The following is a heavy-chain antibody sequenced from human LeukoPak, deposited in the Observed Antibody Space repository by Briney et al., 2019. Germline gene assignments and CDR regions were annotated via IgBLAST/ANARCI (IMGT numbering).Heavy chain of an antibody. J-gene: IGHJ5*02. V-gene: IGHV4-30-4*01. Sequence: ASETLSLTCTVSGGSISSGDYEWSWIRQPPGKGLEWIGYINYSGNTYYSPSLKSRVIMSVDTSKNQFSLKLSSVTAADTAVYYCARDTGYSYGTVDHWGQGTLVTVSP. CDR1: GGSISSGDYE. D-gene: IGHD5-18*01. CDR2: INYSGNT. CDR3: ARDTGYSYGTVDH.